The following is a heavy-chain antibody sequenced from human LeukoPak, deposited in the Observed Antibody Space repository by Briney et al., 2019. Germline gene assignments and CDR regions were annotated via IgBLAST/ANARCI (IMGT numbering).Heavy chain of an antibody. V-gene: IGHV3-21*01. J-gene: IGHJ1*01. D-gene: IGHD6-13*01. CDR2: IDFTSRYI. CDR3: ATPAAGPGAEYSLY. Sequence: GGSLRLSCVDSGFTSSAYSLGWVRQAPGKGLEWVSSIDFTSRYIYNADSVKGRFTTSRDNAKNSLDLQMNSLKVEDTAVYYCATPAAGPGAEYSLYWGQGTLVIVSS. CDR1: GFTSSAYS.